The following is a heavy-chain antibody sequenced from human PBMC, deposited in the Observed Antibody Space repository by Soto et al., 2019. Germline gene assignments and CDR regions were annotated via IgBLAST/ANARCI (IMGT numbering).Heavy chain of an antibody. Sequence: SETLSLTCTVSGGSVSSGRYYWSWIRQPPVKGLEWIGYIYYSGSTNYNPSLKSRVTISVDTSKNQFSLKLSSVTAADTAVYYCARSVVYYYDSSGGFDFDYWGQGTLVTVSS. CDR3: ARSVVYYYDSSGGFDFDY. V-gene: IGHV4-61*01. J-gene: IGHJ4*02. CDR2: IYYSGST. D-gene: IGHD3-22*01. CDR1: GGSVSSGRYY.